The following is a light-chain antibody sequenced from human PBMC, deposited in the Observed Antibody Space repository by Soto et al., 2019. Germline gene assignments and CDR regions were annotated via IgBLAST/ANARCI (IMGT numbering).Light chain of an antibody. Sequence: DIQMTQSPYTLSASVGDRVTMTCRDSQSISSWLAWYQQKQGKAPKIXIYTASSLESGVRSRFRGSGSGTEFTLTISSLQPEDFATYYCQQYNIYPWTFGRGTKVDIK. CDR3: QQYNIYPWT. CDR1: QSISSW. CDR2: TAS. V-gene: IGKV1-5*03. J-gene: IGKJ1*01.